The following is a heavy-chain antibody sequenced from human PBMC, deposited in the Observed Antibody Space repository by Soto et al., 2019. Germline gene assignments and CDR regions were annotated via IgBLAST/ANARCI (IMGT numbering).Heavy chain of an antibody. CDR3: ARGVDRRPVGAFDF. D-gene: IGHD2-2*01. CDR2: MSSSPYT. Sequence: GGSLRLSCEASGFTFSSYSMTWVRQAPGKGLEWVSSMSSSPYTYYADSLKGRFTMSRDNAKNSLYLQMNSLRAEDTAVYYCARGVDRRPVGAFDFWGQGTLVTVSS. CDR1: GFTFSSYS. J-gene: IGHJ4*02. V-gene: IGHV3-21*01.